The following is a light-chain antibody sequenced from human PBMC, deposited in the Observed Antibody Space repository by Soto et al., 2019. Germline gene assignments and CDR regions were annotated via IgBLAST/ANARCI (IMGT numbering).Light chain of an antibody. CDR2: YDD. Sequence: QSVLTQPPSVSEAPRQRVTISCSGSSSNIGNNAVNWYQQLPGKAPKLLIYYDDLLPSGVSDRFSGSKSGTSASLAISGLQSEDEADYYCAARDDSLNGLVFGTGTKLTVL. J-gene: IGLJ1*01. V-gene: IGLV1-36*01. CDR3: AARDDSLNGLV. CDR1: SSNIGNNA.